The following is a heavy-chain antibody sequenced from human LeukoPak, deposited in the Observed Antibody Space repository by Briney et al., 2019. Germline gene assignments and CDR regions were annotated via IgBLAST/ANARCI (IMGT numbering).Heavy chain of an antibody. CDR1: GYTFTGYY. D-gene: IGHD3-3*01. J-gene: IGHJ6*02. CDR2: INPNSGGT. CDR3: ARDDDSWSGYLMDV. V-gene: IGHV1-2*02. Sequence: ASVKVSCKASGYTFTGYYMHWVRQAPGQGLEWMGWINPNSGGTNYAQKFQGRVTMTRDTSISTAYMELSRLRSDDTAVYYCARDDDSWSGYLMDVWGQGTTVTVSS.